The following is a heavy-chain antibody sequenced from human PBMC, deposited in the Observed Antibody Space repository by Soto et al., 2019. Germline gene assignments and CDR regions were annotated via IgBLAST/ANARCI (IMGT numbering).Heavy chain of an antibody. V-gene: IGHV5-51*01. J-gene: IGHJ6*02. D-gene: IGHD2-15*01. CDR1: GYSFTSSW. Sequence: GESLKISCEASGYSFTSSWIGWVRQMPGKGLEWMGIIHPGDSDTKYSPSFQGQVTISVDKSITTAYLQWSSLKASDTAMYYCARTPGPEVAASLEYYYFSGMDVWGQGTTVTVSS. CDR2: IHPGDSDT. CDR3: ARTPGPEVAASLEYYYFSGMDV.